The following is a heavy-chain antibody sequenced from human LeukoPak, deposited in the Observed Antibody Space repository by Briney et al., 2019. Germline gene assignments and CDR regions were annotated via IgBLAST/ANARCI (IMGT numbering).Heavy chain of an antibody. CDR3: TRVGYIDEGIDY. CDR2: IKQDGSKK. D-gene: IGHD5-24*01. J-gene: IGHJ4*02. V-gene: IGHV3-7*04. Sequence: GGSLRLSCVASGFPFSSYWMTWVRQAPGKGLEWVANIKQDGSKKSYVDSVKGRFTISRDNAKNSLYLQMNSLRAEDTAIYYCTRVGYIDEGIDYGGQGTLVTVSS. CDR1: GFPFSSYW.